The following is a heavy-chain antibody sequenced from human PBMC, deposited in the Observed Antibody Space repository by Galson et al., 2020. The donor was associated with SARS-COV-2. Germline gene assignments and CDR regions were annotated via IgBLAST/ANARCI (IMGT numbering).Heavy chain of an antibody. CDR1: SGSINNYNYY. Sequence: ASETLSLTCTVSSGSINNYNYYWGWVRQSPGKGLEWIWSIYYSGNTSYNPSLKSRAIISIDTSKNQFSLTLNSVTAADTAVYYCARDRTYGSGIFDYWGQGALVTVSS. V-gene: IGHV4-39*07. D-gene: IGHD3-10*01. CDR2: IYYSGNT. CDR3: ARDRTYGSGIFDY. J-gene: IGHJ4*02.